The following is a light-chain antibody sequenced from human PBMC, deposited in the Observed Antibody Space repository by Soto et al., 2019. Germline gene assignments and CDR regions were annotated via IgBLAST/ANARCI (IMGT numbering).Light chain of an antibody. CDR3: SSYTSSSTLL. V-gene: IGLV2-18*02. J-gene: IGLJ2*01. CDR1: SNDVGTYNR. Sequence: QSALTQPPSVSGYPGQSVTISCTGTSNDVGTYNRVSWYQEPPGTAPKLMIYEVNNRPSGVPDRFSGSKSGNTASLTISGLQAEDEADYYCSSYTSSSTLLFGGGTKLTVL. CDR2: EVN.